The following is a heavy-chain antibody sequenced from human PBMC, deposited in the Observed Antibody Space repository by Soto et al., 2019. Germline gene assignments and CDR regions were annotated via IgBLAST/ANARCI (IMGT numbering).Heavy chain of an antibody. J-gene: IGHJ4*02. CDR3: ARDSSKWNYFV. V-gene: IGHV4-61*01. CDR1: GGSISSSSFY. CDR2: IYDSGST. D-gene: IGHD1-7*01. Sequence: PSETLSLTCTVSGGSISSSSFYWSWIRQPPGKGLEWIGYIYDSGSTNYNPSLKSRVTISVDTSKNQFSLKLSSVTAADTAVYYCARDSSKWNYFVWGQGTLVTLSS.